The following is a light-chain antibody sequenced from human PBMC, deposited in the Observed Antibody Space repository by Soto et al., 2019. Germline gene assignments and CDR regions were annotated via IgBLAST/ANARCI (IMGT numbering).Light chain of an antibody. CDR3: SSYTSTSRI. J-gene: IGLJ2*01. CDR2: EVN. Sequence: QSALTQPASVSGSPGQSITISCTGTSNDVGDYNYVSWYQQHPGKAPKLMIYEVNNRPSGVSNRFPGSKSDNTASLTISGLQAEDEADYYCSSYTSTSRIFGGGTKLTVL. CDR1: SNDVGDYNY. V-gene: IGLV2-14*01.